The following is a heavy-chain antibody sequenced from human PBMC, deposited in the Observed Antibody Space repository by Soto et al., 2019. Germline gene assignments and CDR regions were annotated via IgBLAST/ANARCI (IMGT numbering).Heavy chain of an antibody. CDR3: ARHHGPTTSENWFDP. D-gene: IGHD5-12*01. CDR1: GYTFFTYD. Sequence: SLKVSFKASGYTFFTYDISWVRQSPGQGLEWMGWISTYSGDTKYAQKFQGRVTMTTDTSTTTAYLELRSLRSDDTAVYYCARHHGPTTSENWFDPWGQGTLVTVSS. CDR2: ISTYSGDT. V-gene: IGHV1-18*01. J-gene: IGHJ5*02.